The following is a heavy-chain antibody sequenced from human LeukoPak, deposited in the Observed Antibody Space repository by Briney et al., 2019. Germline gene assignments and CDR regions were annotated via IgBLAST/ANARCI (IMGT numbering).Heavy chain of an antibody. CDR3: ARGSRIAVRLDY. V-gene: IGHV4-39*07. D-gene: IGHD6-19*01. J-gene: IGHJ4*02. Sequence: PSETLSLTCTFSGGSISSSSYYGGWIRQPPGKGLEWIGEINHSGSTNYNPSLKSRVNISVDTSKNQFSLKLSSVTAADTAVYYCARGSRIAVRLDYWGQGTLVTVSS. CDR2: INHSGST. CDR1: GGSISSSSYY.